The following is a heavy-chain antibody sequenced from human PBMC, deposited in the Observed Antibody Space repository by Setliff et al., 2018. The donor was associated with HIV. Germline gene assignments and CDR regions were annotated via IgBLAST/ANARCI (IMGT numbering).Heavy chain of an antibody. V-gene: IGHV1-2*02. CDR1: GYTFTYYF. J-gene: IGHJ5*02. Sequence: ASVKVSCKASGYTFTYYFMHWVRQAPGQGLEWMGWISPNNGDTNSPQRFQGRVTMTRDTSINTAYMELSSLRSDDTAVYYCARDMFEIWERSLAKGDESDPWGQGSLVTVSS. CDR2: ISPNNGDT. CDR3: ARDMFEIWERSLAKGDESDP. D-gene: IGHD3-10*02.